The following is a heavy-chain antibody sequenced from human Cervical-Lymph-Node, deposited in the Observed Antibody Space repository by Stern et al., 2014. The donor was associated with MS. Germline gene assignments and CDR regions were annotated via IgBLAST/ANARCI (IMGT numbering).Heavy chain of an antibody. CDR1: GFTFSSYA. V-gene: IGHV3-30-3*01. CDR2: ISYDGSTK. J-gene: IGHJ4*02. D-gene: IGHD5-18*01. CDR3: AREDTTMGEGAIDY. Sequence: QVQLVESGGGVVQPGGSLRLPCAASGFTFSSYAMHWVRQAPGKGLEWVALISYDGSTKHYGDSVKGRFTISRDNSKNTLYLQMNSLRVEDTAVYYCAREDTTMGEGAIDYWGQGTLVTVSS.